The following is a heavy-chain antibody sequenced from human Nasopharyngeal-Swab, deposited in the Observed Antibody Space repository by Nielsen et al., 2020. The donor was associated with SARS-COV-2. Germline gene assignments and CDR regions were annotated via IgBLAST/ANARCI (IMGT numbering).Heavy chain of an antibody. CDR2: IYYSGST. CDR1: GGSISSGGYY. Sequence: SETLSLTCTVSGGSISSGGYYWSWIRQHPGKGLEWIGYIYYSGSTYYNPSLKSRVTISVDTSKNQFSLKLSSVTAADTAVYYCAREREGYSSGWYADVWGKGTTVTVSS. J-gene: IGHJ6*04. CDR3: AREREGYSSGWYADV. V-gene: IGHV4-31*03. D-gene: IGHD6-19*01.